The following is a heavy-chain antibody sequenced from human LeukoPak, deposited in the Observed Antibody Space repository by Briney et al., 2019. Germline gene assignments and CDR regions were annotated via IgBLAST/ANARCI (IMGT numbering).Heavy chain of an antibody. CDR2: IFYSGTT. CDR3: ARGGSAAKYYFDS. CDR1: GGSISSYY. J-gene: IGHJ4*02. Sequence: SETLSLTCTVSGGSISSYYWGWIRQPPGKGLEFIGYIFYSGTTNFNPSLKSRVALSVDTSKNQFSLRLNSVTAADTAVYYCARGGSAAKYYFDSWGQGTLVTVSS. D-gene: IGHD6-13*01. V-gene: IGHV4-59*01.